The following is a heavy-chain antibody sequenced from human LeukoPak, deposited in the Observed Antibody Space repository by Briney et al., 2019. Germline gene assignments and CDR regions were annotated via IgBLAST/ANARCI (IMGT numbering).Heavy chain of an antibody. CDR2: LHHTRST. J-gene: IGHJ4*02. V-gene: IGHV4-38-2*02. D-gene: IGHD1-26*01. CDR1: GYSIRSGYY. CDR3: ARDRESSPWELLLDY. Sequence: KTSETLSLTCAVSGYSIRSGYYWAWIRQPPGKGLEWIGSLHHTRSTYYNPSLKSRVPMSVDRSNNNFSMKLSTVTASDTAVYYCARDRESSPWELLLDYWGQGILVTVSS.